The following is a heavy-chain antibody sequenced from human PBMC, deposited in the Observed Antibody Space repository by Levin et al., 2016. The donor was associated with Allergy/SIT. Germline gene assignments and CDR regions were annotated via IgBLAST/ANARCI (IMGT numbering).Heavy chain of an antibody. Sequence: WVRQAPGQGLEWMGWINPNSGGTNCAQNFQGRVTMTRDTSISTAYMELSRLRSDDTAVYYCARGAPAFGGYYFDYWGQGTLVTVSS. CDR2: INPNSGGT. CDR3: ARGAPAFGGYYFDY. J-gene: IGHJ4*02. D-gene: IGHD3-3*01. V-gene: IGHV1-2*02.